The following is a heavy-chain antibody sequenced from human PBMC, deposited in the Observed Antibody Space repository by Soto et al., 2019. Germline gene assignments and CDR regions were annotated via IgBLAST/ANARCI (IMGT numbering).Heavy chain of an antibody. V-gene: IGHV4-34*01. CDR3: ARDSISPTYYYYGMDV. D-gene: IGHD3-9*01. J-gene: IGHJ6*02. CDR1: GGSFGGYY. CDR2: INHSGST. Sequence: PSETLSLTCAVYGGSFGGYYWSWIRQPPGKGLEWIGEINHSGSTNYNPSLKSRVTISVDTSKNQFSLKLSSVTAADTAVYYCARDSISPTYYYYGMDVWGQGTTVTVSS.